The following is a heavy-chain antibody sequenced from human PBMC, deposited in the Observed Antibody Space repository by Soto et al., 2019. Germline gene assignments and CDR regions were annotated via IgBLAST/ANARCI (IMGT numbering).Heavy chain of an antibody. D-gene: IGHD4-17*01. V-gene: IGHV3-33*01. CDR3: ARGWTTPIDY. CDR2: IRYDGSDP. CDR1: GFTFRSYG. J-gene: IGHJ4*02. Sequence: QVQLVESGGGVVQPGGSLRLSCGASGFTFRSYGMHWVRQAPGKGLEWVAVIRYDGSDPEYADSVKGRVTISRDNSQNMLYLQMNSLSADGTAVYYCARGWTTPIDYWGQGTLVTVSS.